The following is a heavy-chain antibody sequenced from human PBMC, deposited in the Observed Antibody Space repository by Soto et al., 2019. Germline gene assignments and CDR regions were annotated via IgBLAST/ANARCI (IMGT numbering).Heavy chain of an antibody. CDR1: GGTFSTYA. D-gene: IGHD5-12*01. CDR2: IIPMFGTA. CDR3: ASGIRLWLRGINSGYSG. Sequence: QVQLVQSGAEVKKPESSVKVSCKAPGGTFSTYAISWVRQAPGQGLEWMGGIIPMFGTANYAQRVQDRVTITADEYTNTVYMEPSSVRSENSAAYFCASGIRLWLRGINSGYSGWGQGALVTVSS. V-gene: IGHV1-69*12. J-gene: IGHJ4*02.